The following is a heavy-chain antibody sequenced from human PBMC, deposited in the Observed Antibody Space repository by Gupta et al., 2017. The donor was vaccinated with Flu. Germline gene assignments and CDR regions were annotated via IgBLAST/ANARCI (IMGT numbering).Heavy chain of an antibody. CDR2: IYHSGST. D-gene: IGHD5-18*01. V-gene: IGHV4-4*02. J-gene: IGHJ5*02. Sequence: QVQLQESGPGLVKPSGTLSLTCAVSGGSISSSNWWSWVRQPPGKGLEWIGEIYHSGSTNYNPSLKSRVTISVDKSKNQFSLKLSSVTAADTAVYYCALKRTAMGSPRTLVWFDPWGQGTLVTVSS. CDR1: GGSISSSNW. CDR3: ALKRTAMGSPRTLVWFDP.